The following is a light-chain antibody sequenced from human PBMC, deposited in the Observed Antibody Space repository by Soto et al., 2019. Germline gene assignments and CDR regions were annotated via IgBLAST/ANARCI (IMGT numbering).Light chain of an antibody. J-gene: IGKJ5*01. V-gene: IGKV3-15*01. CDR1: QSVSSN. CDR3: QQYGTTRIT. Sequence: EIVMTQSPATLSVSRGEGATLSCRASQSVSSNLAWHQQKPGQAPRILMYDASTRATGISARFSGSGSGTEFTLTISSLQSEDFAVYYCQQYGTTRITFGQGTRLEI. CDR2: DAS.